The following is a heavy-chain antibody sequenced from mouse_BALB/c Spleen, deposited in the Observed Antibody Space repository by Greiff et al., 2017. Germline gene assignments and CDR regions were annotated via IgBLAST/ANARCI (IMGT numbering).Heavy chain of an antibody. V-gene: IGHV1S34*01. Sequence: LVKPGASVKISCKASGYSFTGYYMHWVKQSHGKSLEWIGYISCYNGATSYNQKFKGKATFTVDTSSSTAYMQFNSLTSEDSAVYYCARGPLRYYCDYWGQGTTLTVSS. J-gene: IGHJ2*01. CDR3: ARGPLRYYCDY. CDR1: GYSFTGYY. D-gene: IGHD1-1*01. CDR2: ISCYNGAT.